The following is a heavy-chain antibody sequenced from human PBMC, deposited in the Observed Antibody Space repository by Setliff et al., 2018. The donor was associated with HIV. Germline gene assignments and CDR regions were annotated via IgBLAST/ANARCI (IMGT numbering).Heavy chain of an antibody. CDR1: GGSISSGSYY. CDR2: IYTSGST. V-gene: IGHV4-61*09. CDR3: ARKKTVVILNYAFDY. Sequence: SETLSLTCSVSGGSISSGSYYWSWIRQPAGKGLEWIGHIYTSGSTNYNPSLKSRVTISVDTSKNQFSLKLSSVTAADTAVYYCARKKTVVILNYAFDYWGLGTLVTVSS. D-gene: IGHD2-2*01. J-gene: IGHJ4*02.